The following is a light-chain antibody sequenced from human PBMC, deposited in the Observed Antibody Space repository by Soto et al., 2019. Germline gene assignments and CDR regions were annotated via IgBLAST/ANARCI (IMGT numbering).Light chain of an antibody. J-gene: IGLJ3*02. CDR2: EVS. V-gene: IGLV2-14*01. CDR1: SSDVGGYNY. Sequence: QSALTQPASVSGSPGQSITISCTGTSSDVGGYNYVSWYQQHPGKAPKLMIYEVSNRPSGVSNRFSGSKSGNTASLTISGLQAEEDADYYCRSYTSSSTPWVFGGGTKLTVL. CDR3: RSYTSSSTPWV.